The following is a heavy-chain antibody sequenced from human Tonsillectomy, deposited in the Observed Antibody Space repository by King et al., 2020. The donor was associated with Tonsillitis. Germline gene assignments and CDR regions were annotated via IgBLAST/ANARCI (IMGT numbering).Heavy chain of an antibody. J-gene: IGHJ4*02. V-gene: IGHV1-69*01. D-gene: IGHD3-3*01. CDR3: ASGTTIFGVALGPDY. CDR2: VTPIFGRT. Sequence: QLVQSGAEVKQPGSSVKVSCKASGGTFSNYAISWVRQAPGQGLEWMGGVTPIFGRTNYAQKFQGRVTIIADESTSTSYMELSSLRSEDPAVYYFASGTTIFGVALGPDYWGQGTPVTVSS. CDR1: GGTFSNYA.